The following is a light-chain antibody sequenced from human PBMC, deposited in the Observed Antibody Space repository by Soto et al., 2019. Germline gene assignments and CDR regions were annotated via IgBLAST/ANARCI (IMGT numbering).Light chain of an antibody. CDR1: QSISSW. CDR3: QQYNRYSRT. V-gene: IGKV1-5*03. Sequence: DIQMTQSPSTLSASVGYRVTITCRASQSISSWLAWYQQKPGKAPKLLIYRESSLDSGVPSRFSGSGSGKEFTLTISSLQPDDFATYYCQQYNRYSRTCGQGTKVEIK. CDR2: RES. J-gene: IGKJ1*01.